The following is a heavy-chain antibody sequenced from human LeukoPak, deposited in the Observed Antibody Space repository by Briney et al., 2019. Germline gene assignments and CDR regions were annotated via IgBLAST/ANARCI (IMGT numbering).Heavy chain of an antibody. J-gene: IGHJ6*03. CDR1: GFTFRSYD. CDR2: ISYDGSNK. V-gene: IGHV3-33*05. CDR3: ARGAAAGRYQYYYMDV. D-gene: IGHD6-13*01. Sequence: GGSLRLSCAASGFTFRSYDMHWVRQAPGKGLEWVAIISYDGSNKYYADSVKGRFTISRDNSKNTLYLQMNSLRDEDTAVYYCARGAAAGRYQYYYMDVWGEGTTVTVSS.